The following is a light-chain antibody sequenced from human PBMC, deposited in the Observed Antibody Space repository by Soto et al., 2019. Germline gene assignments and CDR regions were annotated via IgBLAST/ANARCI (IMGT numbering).Light chain of an antibody. CDR3: XSYTSSSTLVV. CDR2: DVS. Sequence: QSALTQPXSVSGSPGQSITISCTGTSSDVGGYNYVSWYQQHPGKAPKLMIYDVSNRPSGVSNRFSGSKSGNXXXXXISGLQXEDEADYYXXSYTSSSTLVVFGGGTXXTVL. CDR1: SSDVGGYNY. V-gene: IGLV2-14*01. J-gene: IGLJ2*01.